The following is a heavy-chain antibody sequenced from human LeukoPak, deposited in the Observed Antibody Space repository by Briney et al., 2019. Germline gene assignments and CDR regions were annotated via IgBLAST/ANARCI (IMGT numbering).Heavy chain of an antibody. CDR3: ARLSGGYRYGEHDY. CDR2: INHSGST. J-gene: IGHJ4*02. CDR1: GGSFSGYY. D-gene: IGHD5-18*01. Sequence: SETLSLTCAVYGGSFSGYYWSWNRQPPGRGLEWIGEINHSGSTNYNPSLKSRVTISVDTSKNQFSLKLSSVTAADTAVYYCARLSGGYRYGEHDYWGQGTLLTVSS. V-gene: IGHV4-34*01.